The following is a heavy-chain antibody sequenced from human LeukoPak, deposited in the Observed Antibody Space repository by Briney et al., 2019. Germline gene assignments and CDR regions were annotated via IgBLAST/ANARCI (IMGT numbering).Heavy chain of an antibody. CDR1: GFTFSSYW. J-gene: IGHJ4*02. CDR2: INQDGSEE. V-gene: IGHV3-7*01. Sequence: GGSLRLSCAASGFTFSSYWMSWVRQAPGKGLEWVANINQDGSEEYYMDSMRGRFTMSRDNAKNSLYLQMNSLRAEDTAVYYCARDSSERGYSYGPLDNYFDYWGQGTLVTVSS. CDR3: ARDSSERGYSYGPLDNYFDY. D-gene: IGHD5-18*01.